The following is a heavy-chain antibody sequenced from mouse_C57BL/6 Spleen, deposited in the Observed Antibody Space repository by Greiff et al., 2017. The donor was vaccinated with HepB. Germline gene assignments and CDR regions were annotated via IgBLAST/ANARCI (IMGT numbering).Heavy chain of an antibody. Sequence: EVQGVESGGGLVKPGGSLKLSCAASGFTFSDYGMHWVRQAPEKGLEWVAYISSGSSTIYYADTVKGRFTISRDNAKNTLFLQMTSLRSEDTAMYYCARSYYYGSSGFAYWGQGTLVTVSA. CDR2: ISSGSSTI. D-gene: IGHD1-1*01. CDR3: ARSYYYGSSGFAY. J-gene: IGHJ3*01. V-gene: IGHV5-17*01. CDR1: GFTFSDYG.